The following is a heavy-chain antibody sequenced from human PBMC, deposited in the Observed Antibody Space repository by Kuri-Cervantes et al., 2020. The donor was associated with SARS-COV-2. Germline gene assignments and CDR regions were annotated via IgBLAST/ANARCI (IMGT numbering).Heavy chain of an antibody. CDR2: ITSRSSTI. J-gene: IGHJ6*02. CDR3: ARDRGKIAARIYYYYGMDV. D-gene: IGHD6-6*01. CDR1: GFDFGNYG. V-gene: IGHV3-48*01. Sequence: GESLKISCVVSGFDFGNYGMNWVRQAPGKGLEWISYITSRSSTIYYADSVKGRFTISRDNAKNSLYLQMNSLRAEDTAVYYCARDRGKIAARIYYYYGMDVWGQGTTVTVSS.